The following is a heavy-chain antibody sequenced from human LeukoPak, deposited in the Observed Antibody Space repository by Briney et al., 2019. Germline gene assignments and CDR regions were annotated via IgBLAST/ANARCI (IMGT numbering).Heavy chain of an antibody. CDR3: ATYSNSTLQYYYGLDV. CDR2: IRPNSGGT. V-gene: IGHV1-2*02. CDR1: GYTFTGYY. J-gene: IGHJ6*02. Sequence: ASVKVSCKTSGYTFTGYYLHWVRQAPGQGLEWTGWIRPNSGGTKNAQKFQGRVTMTRDTSISTAYMELNRLTSDDTAVYYCATYSNSTLQYYYGLDVWGQGTTVTVSS. D-gene: IGHD6-6*01.